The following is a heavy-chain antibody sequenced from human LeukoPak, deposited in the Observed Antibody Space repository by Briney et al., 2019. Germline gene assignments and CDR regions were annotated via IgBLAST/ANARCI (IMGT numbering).Heavy chain of an antibody. CDR3: ARGSFERVVPAVFNWFDP. D-gene: IGHD2-2*01. J-gene: IGHJ5*02. CDR2: IYHDGST. Sequence: PSETLSLTCAVSGGSISGNNWWIWVRQSPEKGLEWIREIYHDGSTNYNPSLKSRVTISMDKSKNQLSLKLNFVTAADTAVYYCARGSFERVVPAVFNWFDPWGQGTLVTVSS. CDR1: GGSISGNNW. V-gene: IGHV4-4*02.